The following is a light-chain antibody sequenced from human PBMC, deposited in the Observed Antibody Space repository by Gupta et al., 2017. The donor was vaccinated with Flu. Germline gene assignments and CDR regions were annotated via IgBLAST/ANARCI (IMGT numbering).Light chain of an antibody. CDR3: CSYAGSSWV. V-gene: IGLV2-11*01. J-gene: IGLJ3*02. CDR1: SSDVGAYNY. Sequence: QSALTQPRSVSGSPGQSVTISCTGTSSDVGAYNYVSWYQQHPGKAPKLIIYDVSQRPSGVPDRFSGSKSGNTASLTISGLQAEDETDYYCCSYAGSSWVFGGGTKLTVL. CDR2: DVS.